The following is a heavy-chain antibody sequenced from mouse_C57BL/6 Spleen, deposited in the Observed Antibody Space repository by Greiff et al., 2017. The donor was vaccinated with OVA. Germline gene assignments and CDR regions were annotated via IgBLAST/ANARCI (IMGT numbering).Heavy chain of an antibody. J-gene: IGHJ4*01. Sequence: QVQLPQSGAELAKPGASVKLSCKASGYTFTSYWMHWVKQRPGQGLAWIGYINPSSGYPKYNQKFKDTATLTADKSSSTAYMQLSSLTYEDSAVYYCASEATVVALPYAMDYWGQGTSVTVSS. CDR1: GYTFTSYW. D-gene: IGHD1-1*01. CDR3: ASEATVVALPYAMDY. CDR2: INPSSGYP. V-gene: IGHV1-7*01.